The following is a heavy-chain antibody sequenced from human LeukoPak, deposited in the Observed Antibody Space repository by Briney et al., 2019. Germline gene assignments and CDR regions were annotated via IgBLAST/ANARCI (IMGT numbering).Heavy chain of an antibody. CDR3: ARQREELLLAFDY. V-gene: IGHV4-38-2*02. J-gene: IGHJ4*02. D-gene: IGHD1-26*01. Sequence: SETLSLTCTVSGYSISSNYYWGWIRPPPGKGLEWIGSIYHSGSTYYNPSLKSRVTISVDTSKNQFSLKLSSVTAADAAVYYCARQREELLLAFDYWGQGTLVTVSS. CDR1: GYSISSNYY. CDR2: IYHSGST.